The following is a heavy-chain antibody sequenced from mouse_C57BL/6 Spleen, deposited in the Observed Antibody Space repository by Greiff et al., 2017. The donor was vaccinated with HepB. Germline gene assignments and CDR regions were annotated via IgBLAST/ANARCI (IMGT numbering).Heavy chain of an antibody. V-gene: IGHV1-55*01. CDR2: IYPGSGST. J-gene: IGHJ4*01. CDR3: SKKTYFYGVAY. CDR1: GYTFTSYW. Sequence: QVQLQQSGAELVKPGASVKMSCKASGYTFTSYWITWVKQRPGQGLEWIGDIYPGSGSTNYNEKFKSKATLTVDTSSSTAYMQLSSLTSEDSAVYYCSKKTYFYGVAYWGQGTSVTVSS.